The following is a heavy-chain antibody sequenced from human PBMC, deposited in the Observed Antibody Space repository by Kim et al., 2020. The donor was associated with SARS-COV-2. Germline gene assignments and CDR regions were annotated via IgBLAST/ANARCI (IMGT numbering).Heavy chain of an antibody. D-gene: IGHD1-1*01. J-gene: IGHJ3*02. CDR2: INAGNGNT. CDR1: GYTFTSYA. Sequence: ASVKVSCKASGYTFTSYAMHWVRQAPGQRLEWMGWINAGNGNTKYSQKFQGRVTITRDTSASTAYMELSSLRSEDTAVYYCAAWNGGTDAFDIWGQGTMVTVSS. V-gene: IGHV1-3*01. CDR3: AAWNGGTDAFDI.